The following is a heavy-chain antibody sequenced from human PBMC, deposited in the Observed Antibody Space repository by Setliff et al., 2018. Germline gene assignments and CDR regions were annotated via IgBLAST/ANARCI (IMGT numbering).Heavy chain of an antibody. Sequence: GGSLRLSCAASAFPFSISSMHWVRQAPGKGLEWVSSISDSSFHIYYSDSVKGRFTISRDNVKNSLYLQMNSLRADDTAVYYCARSAANGGHDPFDIWGQGTLVT. CDR2: ISDSSFHI. V-gene: IGHV3-21*01. D-gene: IGHD6-25*01. CDR1: AFPFSISS. J-gene: IGHJ3*02. CDR3: ARSAANGGHDPFDI.